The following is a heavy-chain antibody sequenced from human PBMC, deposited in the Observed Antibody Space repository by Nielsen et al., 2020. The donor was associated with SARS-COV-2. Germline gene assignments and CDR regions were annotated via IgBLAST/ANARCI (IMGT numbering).Heavy chain of an antibody. CDR2: IRSGSTYT. Sequence: GESLKISCAASGFTFSDYYMSWIRQAPGKGLEWISYIRSGSTYTNYADSVKGRFTISRDDAKNSLYLQMNSLRAEDTAVYYCAREGRKLPLDYWGQGTLVTVS. V-gene: IGHV3-11*05. J-gene: IGHJ4*02. D-gene: IGHD5-24*01. CDR1: GFTFSDYY. CDR3: AREGRKLPLDY.